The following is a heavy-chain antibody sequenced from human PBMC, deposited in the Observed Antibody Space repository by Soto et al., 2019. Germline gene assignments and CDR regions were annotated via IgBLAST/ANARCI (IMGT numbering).Heavy chain of an antibody. CDR2: IIPISGTA. J-gene: IGHJ4*02. Sequence: QVQLVQSGAEEKNPESSVKVSCKTSGGTFSSYAISWVSQAPGQGLEWMGGIIPISGTANSAQKFQGRVTIPADQPTSTAYMELSSLRSEDRAVYYCASHSGSYFGVTDYWGQGTLVTVSS. CDR1: GGTFSSYA. D-gene: IGHD1-26*01. CDR3: ASHSGSYFGVTDY. V-gene: IGHV1-69*01.